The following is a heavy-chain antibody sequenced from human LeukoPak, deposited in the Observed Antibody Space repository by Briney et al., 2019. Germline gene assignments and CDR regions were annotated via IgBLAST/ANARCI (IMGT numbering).Heavy chain of an antibody. CDR3: ARDFRTISGSYYPDY. D-gene: IGHD1-26*01. CDR2: IYHSGST. V-gene: IGHV4-38-2*02. CDR1: GYSISSGYY. Sequence: SETLSLTCTVSGYSISSGYYWGWIRQPPGKGLEWIGSIYHSGSTYYNPSLKSRVTISVDTSKNQFSLKLSSVTAADTAVYYCARDFRTISGSYYPDYWGQGTLVTVSS. J-gene: IGHJ4*02.